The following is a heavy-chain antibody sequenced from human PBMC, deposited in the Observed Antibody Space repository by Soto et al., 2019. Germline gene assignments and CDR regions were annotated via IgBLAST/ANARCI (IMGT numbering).Heavy chain of an antibody. D-gene: IGHD6-19*01. Sequence: PSETLSLTCTVSGGSISSSSYYWGWIRQPPGKGLEWIGSIYYSGSTYYNPSLKSRVTISVDTSKNQFSLKLSSVTAADTAVYYCARQAVTGTGVWGQANLVTVSS. V-gene: IGHV4-39*01. CDR1: GGSISSSSYY. J-gene: IGHJ4*02. CDR3: ARQAVTGTGV. CDR2: IYYSGST.